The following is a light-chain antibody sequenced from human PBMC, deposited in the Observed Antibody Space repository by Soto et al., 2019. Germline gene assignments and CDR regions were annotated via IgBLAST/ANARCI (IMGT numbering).Light chain of an antibody. CDR3: QQYGRYPLT. J-gene: IGKJ3*01. CDR2: RAS. V-gene: IGKV1-5*03. Sequence: TQSPATLSLSPGERATISCRASQTISSWLAWYQQKPGKAPRLLIYRASTLTSGVPARFSGSGSGTDFTLTISSLEPEDFAVYYCQQYGRYPLTFGPGTKVDI. CDR1: QTISSW.